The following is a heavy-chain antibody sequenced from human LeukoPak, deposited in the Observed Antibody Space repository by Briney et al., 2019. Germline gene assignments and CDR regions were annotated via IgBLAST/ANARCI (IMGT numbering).Heavy chain of an antibody. CDR2: IYHSGST. V-gene: IGHV4-30-2*01. Sequence: PSQTLSVTCAVSGGSISSTNYSWRWMRQPPGRGVVWIGYIYHSGSTYYNAYLKSRVTISIDRSTNPSSLRLRSVTAADTAVYYCARGGQYCTSTTCSGAPFDYWGQRTLVTVSS. J-gene: IGHJ4*02. CDR1: GGSISSTNYS. D-gene: IGHD2-2*01. CDR3: ARGGQYCTSTTCSGAPFDY.